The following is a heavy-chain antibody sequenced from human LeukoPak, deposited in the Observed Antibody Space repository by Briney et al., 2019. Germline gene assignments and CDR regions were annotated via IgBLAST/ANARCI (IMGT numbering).Heavy chain of an antibody. CDR3: AKTNRVKGYYGSGSYYLDS. D-gene: IGHD3-10*01. CDR2: IYPGDSDT. CDR1: GYSFTTYW. J-gene: IGHJ4*02. Sequence: GESLKISCKASGYSFTTYWIGWVRQMPGKGLEWMGIIYPGDSDTKYSPSFQGQATISVDKSTSTAYLQWSSLQASDTAMYYCAKTNRVKGYYGSGSYYLDSWGQGTLVIVSS. V-gene: IGHV5-51*01.